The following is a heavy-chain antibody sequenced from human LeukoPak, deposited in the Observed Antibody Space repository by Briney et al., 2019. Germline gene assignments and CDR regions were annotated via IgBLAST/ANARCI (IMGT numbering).Heavy chain of an antibody. D-gene: IGHD1-26*01. J-gene: IGHJ5*02. CDR2: INHSGST. V-gene: IGHV4-34*01. CDR3: ARDRTTVGWFDP. Sequence: PSETPSLTCAVYGGSFSGYYWSWIRQPPGKGLEWIGEINHSGSTNYNPSLKSRVTISVDTSKNQFSLRLSSVTAADTAVYYCARDRTTVGWFDPWGQGTLVTVSS. CDR1: GGSFSGYY.